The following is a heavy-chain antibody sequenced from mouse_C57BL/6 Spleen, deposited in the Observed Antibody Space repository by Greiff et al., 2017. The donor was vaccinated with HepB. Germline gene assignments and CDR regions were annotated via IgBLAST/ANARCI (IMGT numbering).Heavy chain of an antibody. CDR3: ARDKLGLDY. CDR1: GFTFSDYG. Sequence: DVKLQESGGGLVKPGGSLKLSCAASGFTFSDYGMHWVRQAPEKGLEWVAYISSGSSTIYYADTVKGRFTISRDNAKNTLFLQMTSLRSEDTARYYCARDKLGLDYWGQGTTLTVSS. D-gene: IGHD4-1*01. CDR2: ISSGSSTI. J-gene: IGHJ2*01. V-gene: IGHV5-17*01.